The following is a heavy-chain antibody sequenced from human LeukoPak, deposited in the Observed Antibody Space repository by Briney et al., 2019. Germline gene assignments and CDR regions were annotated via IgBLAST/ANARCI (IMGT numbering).Heavy chain of an antibody. Sequence: SETLSLTCTVSGGSISSYYWSWIRQPPGKGLEWIGYIYYSGSTNYNPSLKSRVTISVDTSKNQFSLKLSFVTAADTAVYYCARLWRGSSSWKEAFDIWGQGTMVTVSS. J-gene: IGHJ3*02. CDR1: GGSISSYY. D-gene: IGHD6-13*01. CDR2: IYYSGST. V-gene: IGHV4-59*08. CDR3: ARLWRGSSSWKEAFDI.